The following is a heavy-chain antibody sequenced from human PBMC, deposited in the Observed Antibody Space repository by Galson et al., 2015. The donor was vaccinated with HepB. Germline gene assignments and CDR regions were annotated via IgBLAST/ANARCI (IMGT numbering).Heavy chain of an antibody. CDR3: AREDCSSTSCYVEAYMDV. CDR2: INPNSGGT. D-gene: IGHD2-2*01. V-gene: IGHV1-2*06. J-gene: IGHJ6*03. Sequence: SVKASCKASGYTFTGYYMHWVRQAPGQGLEWMGRINPNSGGTNYAQKFQGRVTMTRDTSISTAYMELSRLRSDDTAVYYCAREDCSSTSCYVEAYMDVWGKGTTVTVSS. CDR1: GYTFTGYY.